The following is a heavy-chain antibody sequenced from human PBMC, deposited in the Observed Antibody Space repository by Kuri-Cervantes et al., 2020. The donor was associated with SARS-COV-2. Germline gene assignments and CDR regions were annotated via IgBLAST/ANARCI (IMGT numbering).Heavy chain of an antibody. J-gene: IGHJ6*03. CDR2: IYPGDSDT. CDR3: ARHLTGSYWYYYYMDV. Sequence: GGSLRLSCKGSGYSFTSYWIGWVRQMPGKGLEWMGIIYPGDSDTRYSPSFQGQVTISADKSISTAYLQWSSLKATDTAMNYCARHLTGSYWYYYYMDVWGKGTTVTVSS. CDR1: GYSFTSYW. V-gene: IGHV5-51*01. D-gene: IGHD2-8*02.